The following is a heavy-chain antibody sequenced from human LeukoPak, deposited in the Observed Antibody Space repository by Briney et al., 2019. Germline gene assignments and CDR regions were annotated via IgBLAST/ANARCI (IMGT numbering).Heavy chain of an antibody. CDR1: GFSFNSYS. Sequence: PGGSLRLSCTASGFSFNSYSMNWVRQAPGKGLEWVSYISSSSSTIYYADSVKGRFTISRDNAKNSLYLQMNSLRAEDTAVYYCARENGLTGLDYWGQGTLVTVSS. D-gene: IGHD1-1*01. CDR2: ISSSSSTI. J-gene: IGHJ4*02. V-gene: IGHV3-48*04. CDR3: ARENGLTGLDY.